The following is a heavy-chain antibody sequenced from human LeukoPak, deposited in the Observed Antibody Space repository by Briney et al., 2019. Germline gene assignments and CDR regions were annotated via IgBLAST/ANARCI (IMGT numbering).Heavy chain of an antibody. Sequence: SETLSLTCTVSGGSISGYYWSWIRQPAGKGLEWIGRVYSGGSTNYNPSFESRVTMSVDTSKNQISLRLSSVTAADTPVYYCARGSPSTSAVPASWGQGTLVTVSS. J-gene: IGHJ5*02. CDR1: GGSISGYY. CDR2: VYSGGST. D-gene: IGHD2-2*01. CDR3: ARGSPSTSAVPAS. V-gene: IGHV4-4*07.